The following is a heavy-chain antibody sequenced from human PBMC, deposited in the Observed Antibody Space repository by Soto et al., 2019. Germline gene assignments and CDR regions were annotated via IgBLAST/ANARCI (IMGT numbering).Heavy chain of an antibody. D-gene: IGHD5-12*01. CDR2: ISSSGSTI. Sequence: LRLSCAASGFAFSPYEMSWVRQAPGKGLEWISYISSSGSTIHYADSVKGRFSISRDNAKKSLFLQMNSLRAEDTAVYYCAREMARIHPPFDHWGQGALVTVSS. CDR3: AREMARIHPPFDH. V-gene: IGHV3-48*03. CDR1: GFAFSPYE. J-gene: IGHJ4*02.